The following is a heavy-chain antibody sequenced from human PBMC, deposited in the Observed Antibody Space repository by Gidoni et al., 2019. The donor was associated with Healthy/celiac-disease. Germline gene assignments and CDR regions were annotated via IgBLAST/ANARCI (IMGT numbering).Heavy chain of an antibody. D-gene: IGHD3-22*01. V-gene: IGHV1-69*01. Sequence: QVQLVHSGGEVKKPGSSVKVSCKASGGTFSSYAIRWVRQAPGQGLEWLGGLIPIFGTANYAPKSQGSVTITADESTSTAYMELSSLRSEDTAVDYCARDRFLRHYVSSGYYGEDAFDIWGQGTMVTVSS. CDR1: GGTFSSYA. J-gene: IGHJ3*02. CDR2: LIPIFGTA. CDR3: ARDRFLRHYVSSGYYGEDAFDI.